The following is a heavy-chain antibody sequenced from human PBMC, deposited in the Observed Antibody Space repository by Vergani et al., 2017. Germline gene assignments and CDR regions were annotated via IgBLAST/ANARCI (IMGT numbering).Heavy chain of an antibody. CDR3: ARSWRFVVVPAAMYGMDV. D-gene: IGHD2-2*01. CDR1: GYTFTGYY. CDR2: INPNSGGT. Sequence: QVQLVQSGAEVKKPGASVKVSCKASGYTFTGYYMHWVRQAPGQGLEWMGWINPNSGGTNYAQKFQGRVTMTRDTSISTAYLELCMLRSDDTAVYYCARSWRFVVVPAAMYGMDVWGQGTTVTVSS. J-gene: IGHJ6*02. V-gene: IGHV1-2*02.